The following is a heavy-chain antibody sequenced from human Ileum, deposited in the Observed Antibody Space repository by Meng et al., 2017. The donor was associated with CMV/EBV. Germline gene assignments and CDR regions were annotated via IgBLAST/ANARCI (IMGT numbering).Heavy chain of an antibody. CDR1: GCSFSDYY. CDR3: ARASSVGAPFDS. J-gene: IGHJ4*02. CDR2: ISGSGRTM. V-gene: IGHV3-11*04. D-gene: IGHD3-16*01. Sequence: SCAASGCSFSDYYMNWIRQAPGKGLEWLSYISGSGRTMLSADSVRGRFTISRDNAKNSLYLQINSLRAEDTGIYYCARASSVGAPFDSWGQGTLVTVSS.